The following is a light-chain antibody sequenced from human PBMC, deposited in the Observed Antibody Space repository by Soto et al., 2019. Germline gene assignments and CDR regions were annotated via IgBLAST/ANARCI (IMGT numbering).Light chain of an antibody. CDR2: EVT. V-gene: IGLV2-14*01. Sequence: QSALTQPASVSGSPGQSITISCTGTSSDVGGYNYVSWYQQHPGKAPKLMIYEVTNRPSGVSNRFSGSKSGNTASLTISGLQAEDEADYYCSSYTSSITHVLFGGGTKVTVL. CDR1: SSDVGGYNY. CDR3: SSYTSSITHVL. J-gene: IGLJ2*01.